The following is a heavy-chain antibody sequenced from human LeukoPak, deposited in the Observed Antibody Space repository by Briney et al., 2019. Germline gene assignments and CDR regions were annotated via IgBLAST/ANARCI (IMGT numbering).Heavy chain of an antibody. CDR3: ARGSYDFWSDPDAFDI. D-gene: IGHD3-3*01. CDR2: IYYSGST. V-gene: IGHV4-30-4*08. Sequence: SETLSLTCTVSGGSISSGDYYWSWIRQPPGKGLEWIGYIYYSGSTYYNPSLKNRVTISVDTSKNQFSLKLSSVTAADTAVYYCARGSYDFWSDPDAFDIWGQGTMVTVSS. CDR1: GGSISSGDYY. J-gene: IGHJ3*02.